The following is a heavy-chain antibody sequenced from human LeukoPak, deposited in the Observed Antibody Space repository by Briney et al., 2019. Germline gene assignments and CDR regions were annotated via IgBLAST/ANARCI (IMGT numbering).Heavy chain of an antibody. Sequence: ASVKVSCKASGYTFTGYYMHWVRQAPGQGLEWMGWINPNSGGTNYAQKFQGRVTMTRDTSISTAYMELSRLRSDDTAVYYCARDSDLCSSTSCYTRWFDPWGQGTLVTVSS. CDR2: INPNSGGT. J-gene: IGHJ5*02. D-gene: IGHD2-2*02. CDR1: GYTFTGYY. V-gene: IGHV1-2*02. CDR3: ARDSDLCSSTSCYTRWFDP.